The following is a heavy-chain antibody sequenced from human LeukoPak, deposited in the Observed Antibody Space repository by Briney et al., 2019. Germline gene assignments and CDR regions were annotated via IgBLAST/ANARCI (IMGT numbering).Heavy chain of an antibody. Sequence: PGGSLRLSCAASGFTFSNYWMTWVRQAPGKGLEWVANIKQDGSEISYVDSVKGRFTISRDNAKNSVYLQMNSLRDEDTAVYYCARELRGYSDQYYYYGLDVWGQGTTVTVSS. CDR1: GFTFSNYW. D-gene: IGHD5-18*01. J-gene: IGHJ6*02. V-gene: IGHV3-7*01. CDR3: ARELRGYSDQYYYYGLDV. CDR2: IKQDGSEI.